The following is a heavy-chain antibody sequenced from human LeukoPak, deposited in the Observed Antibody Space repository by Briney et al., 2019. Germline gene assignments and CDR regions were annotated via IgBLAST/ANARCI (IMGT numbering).Heavy chain of an antibody. V-gene: IGHV4-34*01. J-gene: IGHJ4*02. D-gene: IGHD3-9*01. CDR2: INHSGST. CDR3: ARQITRDILTGYPLYYFDY. CDR1: GGSFSGYY. Sequence: SETLSLTCAVYGGSFSGYYWSWIRQPPGKGLEWIGEINHSGSTNYNPSLKSRVTISVDTSKNQFSLKLSSVTAADTAVYYCARQITRDILTGYPLYYFDYWGQGTLVTVSS.